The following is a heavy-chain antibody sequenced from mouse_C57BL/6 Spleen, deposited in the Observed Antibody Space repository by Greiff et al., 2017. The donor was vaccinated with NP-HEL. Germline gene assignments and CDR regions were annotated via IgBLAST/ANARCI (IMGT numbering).Heavy chain of an antibody. D-gene: IGHD1-1*02. CDR2: ISSGSSTT. Sequence: EVKLMESGGGLVKPGGSLKLSCAASGFTFSDYGMHWVRQAPEKGLEWVAYISSGSSTTYYADTVKGRFTMSGDNAKSTLFLQMTSLRSEDTAMDCCARRWCIGDFDYWGQGTTLTVSS. J-gene: IGHJ2*01. CDR3: ARRWCIGDFDY. CDR1: GFTFSDYG. V-gene: IGHV5-17*01.